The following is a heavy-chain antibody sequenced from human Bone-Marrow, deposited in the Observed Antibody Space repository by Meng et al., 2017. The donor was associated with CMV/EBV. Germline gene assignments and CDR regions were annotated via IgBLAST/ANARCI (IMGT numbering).Heavy chain of an antibody. Sequence: GGSLRLSCAASGFTFSSYAMHWVRQAPGKGLEWVAFIRYDGSNKYYADSVKGRFTISRDNSKNTLYLQMNSLRAEDTAVYYCARGLLVVPAAISFDYWGQGTLVTVSS. CDR1: GFTFSSYA. V-gene: IGHV3-30*02. D-gene: IGHD2-2*01. CDR2: IRYDGSNK. CDR3: ARGLLVVPAAISFDY. J-gene: IGHJ4*02.